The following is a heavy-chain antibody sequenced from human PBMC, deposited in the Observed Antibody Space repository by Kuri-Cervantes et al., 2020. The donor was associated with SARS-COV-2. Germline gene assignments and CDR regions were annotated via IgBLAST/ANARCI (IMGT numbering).Heavy chain of an antibody. Sequence: SVKVSCKASGFTFSSYGISWVRQAPGQGLEWMGGITPIFGTANYAQKFQGRVTITADKSTSTASMELRSLRSDDTAVYYCARVYPTSDAFDIWGQGTMVTVSS. CDR3: ARVYPTSDAFDI. D-gene: IGHD3-16*02. CDR1: GFTFSSYG. J-gene: IGHJ3*02. V-gene: IGHV1-69*06. CDR2: ITPIFGTA.